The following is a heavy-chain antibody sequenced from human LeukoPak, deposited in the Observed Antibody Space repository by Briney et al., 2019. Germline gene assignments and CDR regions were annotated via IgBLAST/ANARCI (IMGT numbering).Heavy chain of an antibody. CDR2: IYYSGST. CDR1: GGSISSSSYY. D-gene: IGHD3-22*01. Sequence: PSETLSLTCTVSGGSISSSSYYWGWIRQPPGKGLEWIGSIYYSGSTYYNPSLKSRVTISVDTSKNQFSLKLSSVTAADTAVYCCARPAPYYYDSSGPPDAFDIWGQGTMVTVSS. V-gene: IGHV4-39*01. CDR3: ARPAPYYYDSSGPPDAFDI. J-gene: IGHJ3*02.